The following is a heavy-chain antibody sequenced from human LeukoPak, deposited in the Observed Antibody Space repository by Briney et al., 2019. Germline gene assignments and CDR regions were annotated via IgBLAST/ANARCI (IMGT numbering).Heavy chain of an antibody. CDR2: IRSKAYGGTT. CDR3: TKGSTPFDY. CDR1: GFTFGDYA. Sequence: GGSLRLPCTASGFTFGDYAVSWVRQAPGKGPEWVGFIRSKAYGGTTDYAASVKGRFTISRDDSKSIAYLQMNSLKTEDTAVYYCTKGSTPFDYWGQGTLVTVSS. V-gene: IGHV3-49*04. D-gene: IGHD6-13*01. J-gene: IGHJ4*02.